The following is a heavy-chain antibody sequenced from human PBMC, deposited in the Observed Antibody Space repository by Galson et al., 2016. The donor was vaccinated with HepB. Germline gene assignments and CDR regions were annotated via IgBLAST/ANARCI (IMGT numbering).Heavy chain of an antibody. V-gene: IGHV3-33*01. D-gene: IGHD3-3*01. J-gene: IGHJ5*02. Sequence: SLRLSCAASGFTFSRYGMHWVRQAPGKGLEWVAVILYDGSKKYYADSVKGRFTISRDNSKNTLYLQMNSLRAEDTAVYYCARDSFPIFGVTPNWFDPWGQGTLVTVSS. CDR1: GFTFSRYG. CDR2: ILYDGSKK. CDR3: ARDSFPIFGVTPNWFDP.